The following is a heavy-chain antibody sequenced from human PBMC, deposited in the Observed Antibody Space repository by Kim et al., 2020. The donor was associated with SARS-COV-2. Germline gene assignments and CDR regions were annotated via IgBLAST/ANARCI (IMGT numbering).Heavy chain of an antibody. CDR2: INHSGST. Sequence: SETLSLTCAVYGGSFSGYYWSWIRQPPGKGLEWIGEINHSGSTNYNPSLKSRVTISVDTSKNQFSLKLSSVTAADTAVYYCAREGSSWLVDRGWFDPWGQGTLVTVSS. D-gene: IGHD6-13*01. V-gene: IGHV4-34*01. CDR3: AREGSSWLVDRGWFDP. CDR1: GGSFSGYY. J-gene: IGHJ5*02.